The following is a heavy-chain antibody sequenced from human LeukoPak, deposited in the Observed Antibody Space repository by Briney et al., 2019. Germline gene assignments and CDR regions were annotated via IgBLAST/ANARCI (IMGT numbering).Heavy chain of an antibody. CDR3: ARGSGYYLYYFDY. Sequence: SETLSLTCTVSGGSISSGGYYWSWIRQHPGKGLEWIGYIYYSGSTYYNPSLKSRVTISVDTSKNQFSLKLSSVTAADTAVCYCARGSGYYLYYFDYWGQGTLVTVSS. CDR1: GGSISSGGYY. CDR2: IYYSGST. D-gene: IGHD3-3*01. V-gene: IGHV4-31*03. J-gene: IGHJ4*02.